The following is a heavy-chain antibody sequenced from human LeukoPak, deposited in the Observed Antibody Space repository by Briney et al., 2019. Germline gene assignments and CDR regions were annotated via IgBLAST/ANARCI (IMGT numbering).Heavy chain of an antibody. V-gene: IGHV1-2*02. D-gene: IGHD2-2*01. Sequence: ASVKVSCKASGYTFTGYYMHWVRQAPGQGLEWMGWINPNSGGTNYAQKFQGRVTMTRDTSISTAYMELSRLRSDDTAVYYCARDPSRSGGLVPAVDPGFDPWGQGTLVTVSS. CDR1: GYTFTGYY. CDR3: ARDPSRSGGLVPAVDPGFDP. J-gene: IGHJ5*02. CDR2: INPNSGGT.